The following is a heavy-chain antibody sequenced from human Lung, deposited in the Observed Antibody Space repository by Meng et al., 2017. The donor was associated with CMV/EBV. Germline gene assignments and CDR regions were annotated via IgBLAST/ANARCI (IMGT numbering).Heavy chain of an antibody. CDR3: VTDDLCSGGDCSVGY. V-gene: IGHV1-24*01. D-gene: IGHD2-21*02. CDR1: GYNIIELS. Sequence: ASXXVSCKVSGYNIIELSMQWVRQAPGKGLEWMGGFDPEDGETIFAQKFQGRVRLTEDTSTNTAYMELRSLTSADTAVYYCVTDDLCSGGDCSVGYWGQGVLVTVSS. CDR2: FDPEDGET. J-gene: IGHJ4*02.